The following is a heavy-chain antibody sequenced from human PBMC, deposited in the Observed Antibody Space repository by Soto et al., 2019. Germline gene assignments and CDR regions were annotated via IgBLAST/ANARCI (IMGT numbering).Heavy chain of an antibody. V-gene: IGHV3-33*01. CDR1: GFTFSSYG. Sequence: GVLRLSCAASGFTFSSYGMHWVRQAPGKGLEWVAVIWFDGSNKFYADSVKGRFTISRDNSKNTVSLQMNSLRDEDSAAYYCATTGPYWGQGTLVTVPS. J-gene: IGHJ4*02. CDR3: ATTGPY. CDR2: IWFDGSNK.